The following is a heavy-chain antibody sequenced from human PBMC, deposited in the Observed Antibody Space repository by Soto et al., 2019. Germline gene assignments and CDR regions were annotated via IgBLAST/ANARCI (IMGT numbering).Heavy chain of an antibody. V-gene: IGHV4-59*01. CDR2: IHYSGRT. CDR3: ARGSAAGTKSPFDY. J-gene: IGHJ4*02. Sequence: SETLSLTCTVSGCSISGYYWSWIRQSPGKGLEWIGYIHYSGRTNYNPSLKSRVTISVDTSKNQLSLKLSSVTAADTAVYYWARGSAAGTKSPFDYWGQGILVTVSS. D-gene: IGHD6-13*01. CDR1: GCSISGYY.